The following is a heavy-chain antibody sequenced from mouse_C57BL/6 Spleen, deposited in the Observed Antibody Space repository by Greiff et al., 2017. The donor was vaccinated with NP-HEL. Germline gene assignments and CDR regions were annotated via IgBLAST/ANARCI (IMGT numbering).Heavy chain of an antibody. Sequence: VQLQQSGAELVRPGASVTLSCKASGYTFTDYEMHWVKQTPVHGLEWIGAIDPETGGTAYNQKFKGKAILTADKYSSTAYMELRSLTSEDSAVYYCTRIRVLFAYWGQGTLVTVSA. CDR1: GYTFTDYE. J-gene: IGHJ3*01. V-gene: IGHV1-15*01. CDR2: IDPETGGT. CDR3: TRIRVLFAY. D-gene: IGHD3-2*02.